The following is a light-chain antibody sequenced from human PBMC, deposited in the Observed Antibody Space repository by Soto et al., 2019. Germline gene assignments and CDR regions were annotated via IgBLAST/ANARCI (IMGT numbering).Light chain of an antibody. CDR1: QSVSSN. J-gene: IGKJ2*01. CDR3: QQYNNWPRT. CDR2: GAS. V-gene: IGKV3-15*01. Sequence: EIVLTQSPGTLTLSPGEGATLSCRASQSVSSNLAWYQQKPGQAPRLLIYGASTRATGIPARFSGSGSGTEFTLTISSLQSEDFAVYYCQQYNNWPRTFGQGTTVDIK.